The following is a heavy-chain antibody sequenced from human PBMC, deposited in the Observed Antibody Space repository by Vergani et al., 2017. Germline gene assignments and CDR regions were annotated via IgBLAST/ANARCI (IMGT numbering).Heavy chain of an antibody. D-gene: IGHD6-13*01. CDR2: ISYDGSNK. CDR3: ARDSSSWTSLGY. J-gene: IGHJ4*02. V-gene: IGHV3-30*04. Sequence: QVQLVESGGGVVQPGRSLRLSCAASGFTFSSYAMHWVRQAPGKGLEWVAVISYDGSNKYYADSVKGRFTISRDNSKNTLYLQMNSLRAEDTAVYYCARDSSSWTSLGYWGQGTLVTVSS. CDR1: GFTFSSYA.